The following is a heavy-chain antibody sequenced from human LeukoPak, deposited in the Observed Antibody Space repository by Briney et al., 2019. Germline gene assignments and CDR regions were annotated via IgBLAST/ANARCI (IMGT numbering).Heavy chain of an antibody. J-gene: IGHJ4*02. CDR2: IYYSGST. CDR1: GGSVSSSIYY. CDR3: ASRNDILTGYVFDF. V-gene: IGHV4-39*01. D-gene: IGHD3-9*01. Sequence: SETLSLTCTVSGGSVSSSIYYWGWIRQPPGKGLEWIGSIYYSGSTSYNPSLKSRVTISVDTSKNQFSLKLTSETAADTAVYYCASRNDILTGYVFDFWGQGTLVTVSS.